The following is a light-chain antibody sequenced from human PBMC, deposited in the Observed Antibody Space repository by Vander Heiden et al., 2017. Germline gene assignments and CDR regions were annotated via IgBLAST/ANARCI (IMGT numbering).Light chain of an antibody. Sequence: EIVMTQSPGTLSVSPGERATLSCRASQSVSINLAWYQQKPGQSPRLLIYAASTRATGIPARFSGSGSGTEFTLTISSLQSEDIAFYYCQQYNDWPLYTFGQGTKLEIK. CDR3: QQYNDWPLYT. CDR1: QSVSIN. J-gene: IGKJ2*01. V-gene: IGKV3-15*01. CDR2: AAS.